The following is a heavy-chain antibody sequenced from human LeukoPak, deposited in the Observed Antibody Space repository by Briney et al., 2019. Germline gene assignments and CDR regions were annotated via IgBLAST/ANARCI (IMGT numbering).Heavy chain of an antibody. CDR1: GFTFSSYG. Sequence: GGSLRLSCAASGFTFSSYGMHWVRQAPGKGLEWVAVISYDGSNKYYADSVKGRFTISRDNSKNTLYLQMNSLRAEDTAVYYCAKDIAVANSWIDYWGQGTLVTVFS. J-gene: IGHJ4*02. V-gene: IGHV3-33*05. CDR2: ISYDGSNK. CDR3: AKDIAVANSWIDY. D-gene: IGHD6-13*01.